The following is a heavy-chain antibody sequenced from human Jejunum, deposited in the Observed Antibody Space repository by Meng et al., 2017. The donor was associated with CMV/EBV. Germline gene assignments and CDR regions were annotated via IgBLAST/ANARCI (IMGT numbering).Heavy chain of an antibody. V-gene: IGHV3-13*01. CDR3: SRVHPYYFGMDV. J-gene: IGHJ6*02. Sequence: CAAAGSTVSSNDMHGGRKATGKGMGGVGTIGVAGDTYYVGSVKGRFTISRETAKNSLYLQMNSRRAGDTAVYYWSRVHPYYFGMDVWGQGTTVTVSS. CDR2: IGVAGDT. CDR1: GSTVSSND.